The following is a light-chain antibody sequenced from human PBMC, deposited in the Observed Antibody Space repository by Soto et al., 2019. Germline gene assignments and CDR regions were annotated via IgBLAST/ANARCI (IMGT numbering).Light chain of an antibody. Sequence: QSVLTQPRSVSGSPGQSVTISCTGTSSDVDDYNYVSWFQQHPGKAPKLMIYDVSERPLGVPDRFSGSKSGNTASLTISGLQAEDEADYYCCSYGGTFYVFGTGTKATVL. V-gene: IGLV2-11*01. CDR1: SSDVDDYNY. CDR3: CSYGGTFYV. J-gene: IGLJ1*01. CDR2: DVS.